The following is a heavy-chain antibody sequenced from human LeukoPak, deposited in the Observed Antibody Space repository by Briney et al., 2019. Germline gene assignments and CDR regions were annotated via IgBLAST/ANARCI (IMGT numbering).Heavy chain of an antibody. CDR1: GFTVSSNY. CDR3: ARGRSQNYFLPGFDH. Sequence: GGSLRLSCAASGFTVSSNYMSWVRQAPGKGLEWVAGISYGGSHKYYADSVKGRFTISRDNSKNTLHLQMNSLRAEHTAVYYCARGRSQNYFLPGFDHWGQGSLVTVPS. D-gene: IGHD2/OR15-2a*01. CDR2: ISYGGSHK. J-gene: IGHJ4*02. V-gene: IGHV3-30*03.